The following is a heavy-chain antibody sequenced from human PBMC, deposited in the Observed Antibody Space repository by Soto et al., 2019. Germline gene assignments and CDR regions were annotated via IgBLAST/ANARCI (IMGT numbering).Heavy chain of an antibody. V-gene: IGHV1-69*13. J-gene: IGHJ5*02. CDR3: ARGAIGYCSGGSCHPTRFDP. Sequence: ASVKVSCKASGGTFSSYAISWVRQAPGQGLEWMGGIIPIFGTANYAQKFQGRVTITADESTSTAYMELSSLRSEDTAVYYCARGAIGYCSGGSCHPTRFDPWGQGTLVTVSS. CDR1: GGTFSSYA. CDR2: IIPIFGTA. D-gene: IGHD2-15*01.